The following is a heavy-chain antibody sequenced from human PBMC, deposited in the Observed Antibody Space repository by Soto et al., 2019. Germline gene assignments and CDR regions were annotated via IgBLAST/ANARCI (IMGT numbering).Heavy chain of an antibody. CDR2: ISAYNGNT. CDR1: GYTFTSYG. CDR3: ARDLVIVGANNNWFDP. Sequence: QVQLVQSGAEVKKPGASVKVSCKASGYTFTSYGISWVRQAPGQGLEWMGWISAYNGNTNYAQKLQGRVTMTTDTSTSTADMELRSLRSDDTAVYYCARDLVIVGANNNWFDPWGQGTLVTVSS. D-gene: IGHD1-26*01. J-gene: IGHJ5*02. V-gene: IGHV1-18*01.